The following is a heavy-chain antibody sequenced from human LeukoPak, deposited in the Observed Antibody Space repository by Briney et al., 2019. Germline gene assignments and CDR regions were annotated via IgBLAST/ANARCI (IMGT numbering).Heavy chain of an antibody. CDR2: INPNSGGT. V-gene: IGHV1-2*02. Sequence: GASVKVSCKASGYIFTSYGINWVRQAPGQGLEWMGWINPNSGGTNYAQKFQGRVTMTRDTSISTAYMELSRLRSDDTAVYYCARAYYYDSSGYPWGQGTLVTVSS. D-gene: IGHD3-22*01. J-gene: IGHJ5*02. CDR3: ARAYYYDSSGYP. CDR1: GYIFTSYG.